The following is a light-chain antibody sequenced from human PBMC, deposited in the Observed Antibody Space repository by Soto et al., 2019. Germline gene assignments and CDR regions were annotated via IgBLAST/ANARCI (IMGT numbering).Light chain of an antibody. CDR3: QQYNSYST. J-gene: IGKJ1*01. Sequence: DLQMTQSPSTLSASVGDRVTITCRASQSISSWLAWYQQKPGKALKLLIYDASSLESGVPSRFSGSVSGTEFTLTISSMQPDYFGSYYYQQYNSYSTFGQEAKVEIK. CDR1: QSISSW. V-gene: IGKV1-5*01. CDR2: DAS.